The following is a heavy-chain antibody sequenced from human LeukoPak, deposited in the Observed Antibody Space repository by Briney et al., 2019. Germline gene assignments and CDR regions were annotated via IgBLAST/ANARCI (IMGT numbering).Heavy chain of an antibody. J-gene: IGHJ4*02. CDR1: GFTFSSYG. CDR2: ISYDGSNK. V-gene: IGHV3-30*03. D-gene: IGHD3-16*01. Sequence: GGSLRLSCAASGFTFSSYGMHWVRQAPGKGLEWVAVISYDGSNKYYADSVKGRFTISRDNSKNTLYLQMNSLRAVDTAVYYCARDGGRSFDYWGQGTLVTVSS. CDR3: ARDGGRSFDY.